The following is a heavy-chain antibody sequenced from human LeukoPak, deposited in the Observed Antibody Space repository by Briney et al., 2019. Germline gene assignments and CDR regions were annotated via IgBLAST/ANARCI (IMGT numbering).Heavy chain of an antibody. CDR3: ARDLTEWELLMH. Sequence: ASVKVSCKASGYTFTGYYMHWVRQAPGQGLEWMGWINPNSGGTNYAQKFQGRVTMTRDTSISTAYMELSRLRSDDTAVYYCARDLTEWELLMHWGQGTLVTVSS. CDR1: GYTFTGYY. D-gene: IGHD1-26*01. J-gene: IGHJ4*02. V-gene: IGHV1-2*02. CDR2: INPNSGGT.